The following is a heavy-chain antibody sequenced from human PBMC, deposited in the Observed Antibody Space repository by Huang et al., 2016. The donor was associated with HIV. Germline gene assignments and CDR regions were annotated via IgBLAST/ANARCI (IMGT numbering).Heavy chain of an antibody. Sequence: EVQLLESGGGLVQLGGSLRLSCAASGFTFSSYAMSWVRQALGKVLEWVSSSTGRGSSSYYADSVKGRFTISRDNSKNTLYLQMNSLRAEDTAIYYCAKADSGAAAGSLVDYWGQGTLVTVSS. CDR3: AKADSGAAAGSLVDY. CDR2: STGRGSSS. J-gene: IGHJ4*02. D-gene: IGHD6-13*01. CDR1: GFTFSSYA. V-gene: IGHV3-23*01.